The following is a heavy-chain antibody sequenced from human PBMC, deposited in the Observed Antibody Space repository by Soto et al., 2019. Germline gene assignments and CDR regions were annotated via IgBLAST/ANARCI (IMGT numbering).Heavy chain of an antibody. CDR1: GGSISSSNW. D-gene: IGHD6-13*01. J-gene: IGHJ6*02. CDR2: IYHTGST. CDR3: ARGGIAASYYGMDV. Sequence: SETLSLTCAVSGGSISSSNWWSWVRQPPGKGLEWIGGIYHTGSTTYNPSLNSRVTISVDKSKNQFSLKLSSVTAADTAVYYCARGGIAASYYGMDVWGQGTTVTV. V-gene: IGHV4-4*02.